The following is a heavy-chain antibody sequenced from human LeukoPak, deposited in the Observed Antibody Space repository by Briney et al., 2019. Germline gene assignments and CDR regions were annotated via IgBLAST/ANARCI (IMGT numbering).Heavy chain of an antibody. D-gene: IGHD1-1*01. J-gene: IGHJ4*02. Sequence: GGSLRLSCAASGFTFSSYAMHWVRRAPGKGLEWVAVISYDGSNKYYADSVKGRFTISRDNSKNTLYLQMNSLRAEDTAVYYCARDGGTTIFDYWGQGTLVTVSS. CDR3: ARDGGTTIFDY. CDR1: GFTFSSYA. CDR2: ISYDGSNK. V-gene: IGHV3-30*04.